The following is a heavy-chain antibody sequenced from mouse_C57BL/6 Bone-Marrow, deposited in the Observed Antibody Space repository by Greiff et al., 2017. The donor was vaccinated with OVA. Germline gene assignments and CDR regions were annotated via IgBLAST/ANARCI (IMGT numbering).Heavy chain of an antibody. V-gene: IGHV1-64*01. D-gene: IGHD1-1*01. CDR2: IHPNSGST. Sequence: VQLQRPGAELVKPGASVKLSCKASGYTFTSYWMHWVKQRPGQGLEWIGMIHPNSGSTNYNEKFKSKATLTVDKSSSTAYMQLSSLTSEDSAVYYCAIYGSSYYFDYWGQGTTLTVSS. J-gene: IGHJ2*01. CDR1: GYTFTSYW. CDR3: AIYGSSYYFDY.